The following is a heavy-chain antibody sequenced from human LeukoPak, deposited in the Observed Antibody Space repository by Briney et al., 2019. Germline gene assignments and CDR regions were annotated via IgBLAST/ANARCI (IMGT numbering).Heavy chain of an antibody. D-gene: IGHD6-6*01. CDR1: GYRFTSYW. Sequence: GESLQISCKGSGYRFTSYWIGWVRQMPGKGLEWMGIIYPGDSDTRYSPSFQGQVTISADKYISTAYLQWSSLKASDTAMYYCASQLYSSSSSSQNYYYYYMDVWGKGTTVTVSS. CDR3: ASQLYSSSSSSQNYYYYYMDV. CDR2: IYPGDSDT. J-gene: IGHJ6*03. V-gene: IGHV5-51*01.